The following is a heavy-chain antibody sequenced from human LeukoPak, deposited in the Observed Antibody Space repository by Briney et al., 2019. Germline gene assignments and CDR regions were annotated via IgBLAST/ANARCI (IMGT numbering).Heavy chain of an antibody. J-gene: IGHJ4*02. CDR1: GGSISSYY. CDR2: IYYSGST. Sequence: SETLSLTCTVSGGSISSYYWSWIRQPPGKGLEWIGYIYYSGSTNYNPSLKSRVTISVDTSKNQFSLKLSSVTAADTAVYYCARGRGYDFWSGYYPLNYFDYWGQGTLVTVSS. D-gene: IGHD3-3*01. V-gene: IGHV4-59*12. CDR3: ARGRGYDFWSGYYPLNYFDY.